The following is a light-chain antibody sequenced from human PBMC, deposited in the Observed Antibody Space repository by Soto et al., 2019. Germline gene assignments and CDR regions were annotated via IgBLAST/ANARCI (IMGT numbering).Light chain of an antibody. CDR1: QSVSSTY. CDR2: GAS. CDR3: QQYNNSLWT. J-gene: IGKJ1*01. V-gene: IGKV3-20*01. Sequence: EIVLTQSPATLSSSPGERAILSCRASQSVSSTYLAWYQQKPGQAPRLLIYGASSRATGIPDRFSGSGSGTDFTLTISRLEPEDFAVYYCQQYNNSLWTFGQGTKVDIK.